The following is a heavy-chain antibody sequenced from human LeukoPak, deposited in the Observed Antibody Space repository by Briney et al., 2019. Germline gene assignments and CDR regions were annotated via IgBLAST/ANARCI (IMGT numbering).Heavy chain of an antibody. J-gene: IGHJ4*02. Sequence: PSETLSLTCTVSGGSISSYYWSWIRQPPGKELEYIGYIYYSESTNYNPSLKSRVTISVDTSKNQFSLKLSSVTAADTAMYYCARMAPYGDYLHDYWGQGTLITVSS. CDR1: GGSISSYY. CDR2: IYYSEST. V-gene: IGHV4-59*01. CDR3: ARMAPYGDYLHDY. D-gene: IGHD4-17*01.